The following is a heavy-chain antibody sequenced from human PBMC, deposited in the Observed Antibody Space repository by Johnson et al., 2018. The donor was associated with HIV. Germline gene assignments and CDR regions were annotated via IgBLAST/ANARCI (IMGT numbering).Heavy chain of an antibody. CDR1: GFTFSSYA. J-gene: IGHJ3*02. D-gene: IGHD1-26*01. Sequence: QVQLVESEGGVVQPGRSLRLSCAASGFTFSSYAMHWVRQAPGKGLEWVAVISYDGSNKYYADSVKGRFTISRDNSKNTLYLQMNSLRAEDTAVYYCARPPYSGSYYDAFDIWGQGTMVTVSS. V-gene: IGHV3-30-3*01. CDR2: ISYDGSNK. CDR3: ARPPYSGSYYDAFDI.